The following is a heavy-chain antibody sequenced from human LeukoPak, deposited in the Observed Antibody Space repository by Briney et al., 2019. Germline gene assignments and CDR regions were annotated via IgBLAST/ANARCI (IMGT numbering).Heavy chain of an antibody. CDR1: GFTFSSYS. J-gene: IGHJ4*02. CDR2: ISSSSSYI. CDR3: AREGLYQHDYGDYFFDY. V-gene: IGHV3-21*01. Sequence: GGSLRLSCAASGFTFSSYSKNWVRQAPGKGLEWVSSISSSSSYIYYADSVKGRFTISRDNAKNSLYLQMNSLRAEDTAVYYCAREGLYQHDYGDYFFDYWGQGTLVTVSS. D-gene: IGHD4-17*01.